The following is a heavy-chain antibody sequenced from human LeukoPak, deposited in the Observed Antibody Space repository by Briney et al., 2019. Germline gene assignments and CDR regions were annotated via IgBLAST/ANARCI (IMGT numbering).Heavy chain of an antibody. CDR1: GFTFSSYT. CDR3: AKGSGYGHSYYYYYMDV. V-gene: IGHV3-21*01. J-gene: IGHJ6*03. CDR2: ISSSSSYI. Sequence: GGSLRLSCAASGFTFSSYTMKWVRQAPGKGLEWVSSISSSSSYIYYADSVKGRFTISRDNAKNSLFLQMNSLRAEDTAVYYCAKGSGYGHSYYYYYMDVWGKGTTVTISS. D-gene: IGHD5-12*01.